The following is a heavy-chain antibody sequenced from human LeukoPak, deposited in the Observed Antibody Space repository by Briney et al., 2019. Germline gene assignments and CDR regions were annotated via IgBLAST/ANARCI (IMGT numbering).Heavy chain of an antibody. CDR1: GGSFNTYY. CDR2: INHRGDT. V-gene: IGHV4-34*01. D-gene: IGHD1-1*01. Sequence: SEILSLTRAVYGGSFNTYYWSWIRQSPGKGLEWIAEINHRGDTNYNPSVKSRVTISVDTSKNQFSLKVNSLTAADTAVYYCARGPTISETGYFDYWGQGTLVTVSS. CDR3: ARGPTISETGYFDY. J-gene: IGHJ4*03.